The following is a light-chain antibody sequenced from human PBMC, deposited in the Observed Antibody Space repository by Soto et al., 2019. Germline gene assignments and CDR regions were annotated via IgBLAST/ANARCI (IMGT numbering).Light chain of an antibody. CDR1: QSVSSY. CDR2: DAS. V-gene: IGKV3-11*01. J-gene: IGKJ4*01. Sequence: EIVLTQSPATLSLSPGERATLSCRSSQSVSSYLSWYQQKPGQAPRLLIYDASNRATGIPARFSGSGSGTDFTLTISSLEPVDFAVYYCQQRSNWPPGALTFGGGTKVDIK. CDR3: QQRSNWPPGALT.